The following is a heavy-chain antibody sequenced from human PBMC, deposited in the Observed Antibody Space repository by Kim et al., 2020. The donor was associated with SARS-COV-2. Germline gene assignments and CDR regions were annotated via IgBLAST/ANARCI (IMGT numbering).Heavy chain of an antibody. D-gene: IGHD3-3*01. CDR1: GFTFSSYA. Sequence: GGSLRLSCAASGFTFSSYAMHWVRQAPGKGLEWVAVISYDGSNKYYADSVKGRFTISRDNSKNTLYRQMNSLRAEDTAVYYCARGLEVPFYYDFWRGYKGNNAFDICGQGTMVTVSS. J-gene: IGHJ3*02. CDR2: ISYDGSNK. CDR3: ARGLEVPFYYDFWRGYKGNNAFDI. V-gene: IGHV3-30-3*01.